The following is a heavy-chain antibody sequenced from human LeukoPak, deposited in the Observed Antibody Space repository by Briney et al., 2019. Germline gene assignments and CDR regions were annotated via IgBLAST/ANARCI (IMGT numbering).Heavy chain of an antibody. CDR3: SRRDCSRTDCFYWYFDL. CDR2: IYYSRST. Sequence: PSETLSLTCSVSGGSISSASYYWSFIRQPPGKGLEWIGSIYYSRSTYFNPSLKSRVTISVDTSKNKFSLKLRSVTAADTAVYYCSRRDCSRTDCFYWYFDLWGRGALLTVSS. V-gene: IGHV4-39*07. D-gene: IGHD2-2*01. J-gene: IGHJ2*01. CDR1: GGSISSASYY.